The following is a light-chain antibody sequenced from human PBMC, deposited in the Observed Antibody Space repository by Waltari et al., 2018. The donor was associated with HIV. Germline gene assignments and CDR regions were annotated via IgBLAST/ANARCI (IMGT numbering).Light chain of an antibody. Sequence: DIQMTQSPSSLSASVGDRVTITCRASQGISNSLVWYQQKPGKVPKLLIYAASTLQSGVPSRFSGSGSGTDFTLTISSLQTEDVATYYCQKDNSAPRTFGEGTKVEIK. V-gene: IGKV1-27*01. J-gene: IGKJ1*01. CDR3: QKDNSAPRT. CDR1: QGISNS. CDR2: AAS.